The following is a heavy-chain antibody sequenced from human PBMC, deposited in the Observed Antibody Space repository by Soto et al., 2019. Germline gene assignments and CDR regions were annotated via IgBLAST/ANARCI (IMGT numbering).Heavy chain of an antibody. J-gene: IGHJ5*02. D-gene: IGHD3-10*01. V-gene: IGHV4-31*03. CDR1: GGPISSGDFY. Sequence: PSETLSLTCTVSGGPISSGDFYWSWIRQYPAKGLEWIGSIHYSGRSYYNPSLKSRVTISMDTSKNQFSLSLSSVTAADTAEYYCARGYHVSGCVWCRNPKESSMKWFDPWGQGALVTVSS. CDR2: IHYSGRS. CDR3: ARGYHVSGCVWCRNPKESSMKWFDP.